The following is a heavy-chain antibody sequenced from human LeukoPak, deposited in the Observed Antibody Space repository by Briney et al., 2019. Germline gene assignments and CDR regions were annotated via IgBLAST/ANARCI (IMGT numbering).Heavy chain of an antibody. Sequence: GGSLRLSCAASEFTFSSYAMSWVRQAPGKGLEWVSTISGGGVGTYYADSVKGRFTISRDNSKNTLYLQMNSLRAEDTAVYYCAKGAFPTAMVTPYFDYWGQGTLVTVSS. CDR2: ISGGGVGT. D-gene: IGHD5-18*01. J-gene: IGHJ4*02. CDR1: EFTFSSYA. CDR3: AKGAFPTAMVTPYFDY. V-gene: IGHV3-23*01.